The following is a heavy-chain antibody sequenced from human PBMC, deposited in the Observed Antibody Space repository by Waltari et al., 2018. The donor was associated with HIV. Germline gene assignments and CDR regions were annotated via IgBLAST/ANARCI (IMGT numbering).Heavy chain of an antibody. D-gene: IGHD3-3*01. Sequence: QAQLVQSGAEVRKPGASVKVSCKASGYNFATFDINWVRRAPGQGLEWMGWRSINNGNAGYGQRFKGRVTLTRDTSRDTAYMELHSRTPQDTAVYYCVTSRPGAVFGDFWGQGTPVMVSS. CDR2: RSINNGNA. CDR3: VTSRPGAVFGDF. J-gene: IGHJ4*02. CDR1: GYNFATFD. V-gene: IGHV1-8*01.